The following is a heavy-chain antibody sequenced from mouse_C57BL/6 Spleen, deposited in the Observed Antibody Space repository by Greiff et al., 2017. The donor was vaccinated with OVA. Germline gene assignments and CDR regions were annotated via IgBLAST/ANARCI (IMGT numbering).Heavy chain of an antibody. J-gene: IGHJ4*01. D-gene: IGHD1-1*01. CDR3: ARRPITTVVGNAMDY. CDR2: IYPGDGDT. V-gene: IGHV1-82*01. Sequence: QVQLQQSGPELVKPGASVKISCKASGYAFSSSWMNWVKQRPGKGLEWIGRIYPGDGDTNYTGKFKGKATLTADKSSSTAYMQLSSLTSEDSAVYFCARRPITTVVGNAMDYWGQGTSVTVSS. CDR1: GYAFSSSW.